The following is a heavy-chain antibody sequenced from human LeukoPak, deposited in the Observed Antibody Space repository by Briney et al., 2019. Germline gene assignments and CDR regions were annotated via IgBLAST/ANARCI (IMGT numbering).Heavy chain of an antibody. CDR2: INHSGST. V-gene: IGHV4-34*01. D-gene: IGHD5-18*01. CDR1: GGSFSGYY. CDR3: ARQGGYSYVKIDY. Sequence: PSETLSLTCAVYGGSFSGYYWSWIRQPPGKGLEWIGEINHSGSTNYNPSLKSRVTISVDTSKNQFSLKLSSVTAADTAVYYCARQGGYSYVKIDYWGQGTLVTVSS. J-gene: IGHJ4*02.